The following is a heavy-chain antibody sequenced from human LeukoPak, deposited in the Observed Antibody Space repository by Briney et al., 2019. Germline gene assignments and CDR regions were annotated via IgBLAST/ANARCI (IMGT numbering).Heavy chain of an antibody. CDR1: GFTFSSYA. V-gene: IGHV3-23*01. CDR3: AKSGVYYYDSSGYYYFDY. D-gene: IGHD3-22*01. J-gene: IGHJ4*02. Sequence: QTGGSLRLSCAASGFTFSSYAMSWVRQAPGKGLEWVSAISGSGGSTYYADSVKGRFTISRDNSKNTLYLQMNSLRAEDTAVYYCAKSGVYYYDSSGYYYFDYWGQGTLVTVSS. CDR2: ISGSGGST.